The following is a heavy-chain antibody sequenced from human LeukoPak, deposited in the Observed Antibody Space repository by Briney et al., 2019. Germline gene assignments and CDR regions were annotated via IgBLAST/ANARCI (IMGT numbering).Heavy chain of an antibody. CDR2: IRYDGSNK. J-gene: IGHJ4*02. V-gene: IGHV3-30*02. CDR1: GFTFSSYG. Sequence: GGSLRLSCAASGFTFSSYGMHWVRQAPGKGLEWVAFIRYDGSNKYYADSVKGRFTISRDNAKNSLYLQMNSLRAEDTAVYFCAGNSILTGYYLFDYWGQGTLVTVSS. CDR3: AGNSILTGYYLFDY. D-gene: IGHD3-9*01.